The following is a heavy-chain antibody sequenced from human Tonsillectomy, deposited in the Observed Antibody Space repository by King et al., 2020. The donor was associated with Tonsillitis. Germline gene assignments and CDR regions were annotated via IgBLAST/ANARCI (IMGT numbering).Heavy chain of an antibody. V-gene: IGHV4-59*08. J-gene: IGHJ5*02. Sequence: VQLQESGPGLVKTSETLPLTCTVSGGSTSGYYWSWIRQPPGKGLEWIGYIYYTGSTKYNPSLKSRVTRSVDTSKNQLSLKLSSVTAADTAVYYCARQACCSTLSCYPFGPWGQGTLVTVSS. D-gene: IGHD2-2*01. CDR3: ARQACCSTLSCYPFGP. CDR2: IYYTGST. CDR1: GGSTSGYY.